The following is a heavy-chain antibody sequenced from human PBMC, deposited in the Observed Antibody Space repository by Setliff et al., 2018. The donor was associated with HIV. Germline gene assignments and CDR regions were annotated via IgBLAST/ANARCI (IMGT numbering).Heavy chain of an antibody. J-gene: IGHJ4*02. CDR1: GYTFKSYD. CDR3: ARVGNNRLQFFDH. Sequence: ASVKVSCKTSGYTFKSYDINWVRQAPGQRPEWMARINAGNGNREYSPKFQGRVTITRDTSASTMYMELSSLRSEDTAVYYCARVGNNRLQFFDHWGQGTLVTVSS. CDR2: INAGNGNR. D-gene: IGHD5-12*01. V-gene: IGHV1-3*01.